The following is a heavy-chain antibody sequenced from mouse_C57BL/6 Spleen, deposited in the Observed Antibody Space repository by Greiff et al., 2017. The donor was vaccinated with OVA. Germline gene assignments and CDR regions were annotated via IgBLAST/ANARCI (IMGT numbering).Heavy chain of an antibody. Sequence: EVQLQASGGGLVQPGGSLKLSCAASGFTFSDYYMYWVRQTPEKRLEWVAYISNCGGSTYYPDTVKGRFTISRDNAKKTLYLQMSRLKSEDTAMYSCAVRGYDYDVWFDYWGEGTTLTVSS. D-gene: IGHD2-4*01. CDR3: AVRGYDYDVWFDY. CDR2: ISNCGGST. CDR1: GFTFSDYY. J-gene: IGHJ2*01. V-gene: IGHV5-12*01.